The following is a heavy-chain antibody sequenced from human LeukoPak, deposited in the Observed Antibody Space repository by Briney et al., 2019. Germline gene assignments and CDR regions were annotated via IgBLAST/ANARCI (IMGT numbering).Heavy chain of an antibody. CDR1: GESFTGHH. CDR3: ARHALYSSSWSYFDY. Sequence: SETLSLTCAVYGESFTGHHWSWIRQPPGRRLEWIGEINHSGSTNYNPSLKSRVTISVDTSKNQFSLKLSSVTAADTAVYYCARHALYSSSWSYFDYWGQRTLVTVSS. D-gene: IGHD6-13*01. J-gene: IGHJ4*02. CDR2: INHSGST. V-gene: IGHV4-34*01.